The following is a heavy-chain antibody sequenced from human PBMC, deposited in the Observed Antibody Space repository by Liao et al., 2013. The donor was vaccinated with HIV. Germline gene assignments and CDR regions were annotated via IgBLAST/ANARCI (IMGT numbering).Heavy chain of an antibody. CDR1: GDSVSRCCYY. D-gene: IGHD4-17*01. CDR2: IFNSGTT. V-gene: IGHV4-61*02. J-gene: IGHJ4*02. CDR3: ARGGTTVTTSGYFDF. Sequence: QVQLQESGPGLVKPQQTLSLTCAVSGDSVSRCCYYWSWFRQPAGKALEYVGRIFNSGTTNYNPSLKSRLTISVDTSRNQFSLRLTSVTPADTAVYYCARGGTTVTTSGYFDFWGQGTLVTVSS.